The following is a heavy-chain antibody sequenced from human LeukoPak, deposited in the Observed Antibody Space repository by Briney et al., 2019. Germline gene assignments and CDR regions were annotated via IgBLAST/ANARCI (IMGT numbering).Heavy chain of an antibody. V-gene: IGHV3-21*01. CDR3: ARDLWDHSYPI. CDR2: ITDDGYNT. Sequence: GGSLRLSCAASGFTFSAFAMTWVRQAPGKGLEWVSTITDDGYNTYSADSVKGRITFSRDNAKNSLYLQMNSLRADDTAVYYCARDLWDHSYPIWGPGTTVTVSS. CDR1: GFTFSAFA. J-gene: IGHJ6*02. D-gene: IGHD4-11*01.